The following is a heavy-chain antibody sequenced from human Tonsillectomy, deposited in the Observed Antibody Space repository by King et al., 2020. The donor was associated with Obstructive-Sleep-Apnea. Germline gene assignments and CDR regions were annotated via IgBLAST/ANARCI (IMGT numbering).Heavy chain of an antibody. CDR1: GFTFSSYG. CDR3: AKEGISSGYYFEY. D-gene: IGHD3-22*01. V-gene: IGHV3-30*18. CDR2: ISYDGSNK. Sequence: VQLVESGGGVVQPGRSLRLSCAASGFTFSSYGMHWVRQAPGKGLEWVAVISYDGSNKYSADSVKGRFTISRDNSKNTLYLQMNSLRAEDTAVYYCAKEGISSGYYFEYWGQGTLVTVSS. J-gene: IGHJ4*02.